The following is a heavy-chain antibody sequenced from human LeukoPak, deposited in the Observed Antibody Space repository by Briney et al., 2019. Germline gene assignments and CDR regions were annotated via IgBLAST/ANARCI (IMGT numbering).Heavy chain of an antibody. D-gene: IGHD3-10*01. V-gene: IGHV3-30*18. J-gene: IGHJ5*02. CDR2: ISYEGGTQ. CDR3: AKEGTPQVSTWYDL. Sequence: GSLRLSGAASGVTLSPYGTHWVRQAPGKGLEWVAVISYEGGTQHYADSVKGRFIISRDNPRNTLYLQMNILRTEDTAVYYCAKEGTPQVSTWYDLWGQGTQVIVSS. CDR1: GVTLSPYG.